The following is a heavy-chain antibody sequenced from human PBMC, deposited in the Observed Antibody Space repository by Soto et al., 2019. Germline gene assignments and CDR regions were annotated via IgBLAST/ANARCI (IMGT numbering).Heavy chain of an antibody. V-gene: IGHV3-21*06. CDR3: ARDGLLSFGEVLKVLYIDV. J-gene: IGHJ6*03. D-gene: IGHD3-10*01. CDR2: ISSTSRYI. Sequence: QLVESGGGLVKPGGSLRLSCATSGFPFSSYNMNWVRQAPGKGLQWVSSISSTSRYIYYADSVKGRFTISRDNANNSLYLQMDSLRAEDTAVYYCARDGLLSFGEVLKVLYIDVWGKGTTVAVSS. CDR1: GFPFSSYN.